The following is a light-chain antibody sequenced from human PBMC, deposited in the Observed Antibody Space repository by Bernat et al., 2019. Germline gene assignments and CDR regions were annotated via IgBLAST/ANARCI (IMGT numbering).Light chain of an antibody. CDR2: DVN. Sequence: QSALTQPRSVSGSPGQSVTISCTGSSSDIGGYKYVSWYQQHPGNVPKLIIYDVNERPSGVPDRFSGSKSGNAASLTISGLQADDEADYYCCSYSVTAYLFGTGTKVTVL. V-gene: IGLV2-11*01. CDR3: CSYSVTAYL. CDR1: SSDIGGYKY. J-gene: IGLJ1*01.